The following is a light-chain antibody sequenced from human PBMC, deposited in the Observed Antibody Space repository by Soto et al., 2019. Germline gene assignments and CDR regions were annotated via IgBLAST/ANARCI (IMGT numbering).Light chain of an antibody. CDR3: QHYKMYSPWT. V-gene: IGKV1-5*01. CDR2: DVS. Sequence: IQMTQSHSTLSATAGDRVTITCRASQSISSWFAWYQQKPGKAPKLLIYDVSSLQSGVPSRFSGSGSGTEFTLTISSLQPDDFATYYCQHYKMYSPWTFGQGTKVDNK. J-gene: IGKJ1*01. CDR1: QSISSW.